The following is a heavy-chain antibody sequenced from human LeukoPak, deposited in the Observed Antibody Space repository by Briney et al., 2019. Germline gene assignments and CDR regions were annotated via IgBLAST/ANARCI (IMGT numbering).Heavy chain of an antibody. Sequence: SETLSLTCTVSGVSISSSNSYWGWIRQPPGKGLEWIGSIYYSGSTYYNPSLKSRVTISVDTSKNQFSLKLSSVTAADTAVYYCARNLRYFDWLLSFFDYWGQGTLVTVSS. CDR1: GVSISSSNSY. J-gene: IGHJ4*02. D-gene: IGHD3-9*01. CDR2: IYYSGST. CDR3: ARNLRYFDWLLSFFDY. V-gene: IGHV4-39*01.